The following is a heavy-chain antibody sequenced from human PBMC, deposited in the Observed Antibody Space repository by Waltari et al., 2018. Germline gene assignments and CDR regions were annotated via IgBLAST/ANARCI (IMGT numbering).Heavy chain of an antibody. CDR3: ASHYGTPAHYYYYYYMDV. Sequence: QVQLQESGPGLVKPSETLSLTCAVSGYSISSGYYWGWIRQPPGKGLEWIGSIYHSGSTYYNPSLKSRVTISVDTSKNQFSLKLSSVTAADTAVYYCASHYGTPAHYYYYYYMDVWGKGTTVTVSS. J-gene: IGHJ6*03. V-gene: IGHV4-38-2*01. D-gene: IGHD3-10*01. CDR2: IYHSGST. CDR1: GYSISSGYY.